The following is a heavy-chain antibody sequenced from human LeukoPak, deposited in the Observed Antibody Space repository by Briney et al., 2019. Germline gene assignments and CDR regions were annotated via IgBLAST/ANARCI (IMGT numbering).Heavy chain of an antibody. D-gene: IGHD3-22*01. V-gene: IGHV4-30-4*01. Sequence: SETLSLTCTVSAGSISSGDSYWSWIRQPPGKGLEGFVYIYYSGSTYYNPSLKSRVTISVDTSKNQFCLKLSSVTAADTAVYYCARDANYYDSSGYYSLNYYGMDVWGQGTTVTVSS. CDR2: IYYSGST. CDR3: ARDANYYDSSGYYSLNYYGMDV. CDR1: AGSISSGDSY. J-gene: IGHJ6*02.